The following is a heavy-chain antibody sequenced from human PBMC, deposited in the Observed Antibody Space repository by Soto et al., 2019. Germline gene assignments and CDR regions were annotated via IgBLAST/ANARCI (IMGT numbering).Heavy chain of an antibody. CDR2: FRTSGDGGTT. J-gene: IGHJ4*02. Sequence: GGSLRLSCAASGFTFSSYSMSWVRQAPGKGLEWVSGFRTSGDGGTTYYADSVKGRFTISRDNAKNSLYLQMNSLRAEDTAVYYCARDPIAAAGQPLEDHGDYWGQGTLVTVSS. V-gene: IGHV3-23*01. CDR3: ARDPIAAAGQPLEDHGDY. D-gene: IGHD6-13*01. CDR1: GFTFSSYS.